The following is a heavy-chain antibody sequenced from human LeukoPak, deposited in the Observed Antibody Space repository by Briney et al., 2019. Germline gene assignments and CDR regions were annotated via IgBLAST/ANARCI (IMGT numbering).Heavy chain of an antibody. V-gene: IGHV5-51*01. Sequence: GESLKISCKGSGYRFTSYWIGWVRQMPGKGLEWMGIIYPGDSDTRYSPSFQGQVTISAAKSISAAYLQWSSLKASDTAMYYCARHTNDYGGYGDYWGQGTLVTVSS. D-gene: IGHD4-23*01. CDR3: ARHTNDYGGYGDY. CDR1: GYRFTSYW. J-gene: IGHJ4*02. CDR2: IYPGDSDT.